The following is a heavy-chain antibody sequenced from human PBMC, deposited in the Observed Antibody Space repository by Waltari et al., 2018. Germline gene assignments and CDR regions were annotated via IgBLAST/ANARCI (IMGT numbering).Heavy chain of an antibody. V-gene: IGHV3-7*02. CDR2: IKRDASEK. Sequence: QLVESXGGLVQPGGSLRLSCXASGXCFSSSGMAWVRQAPGKGLEWVANIKRDASEKSYVXSVEXRXTISXXNAXNSLYLQXXXLRVXDTAVYYCAXDLMRVAGXLWGQGTLVTVSS. CDR3: AXDLMRVAGXL. CDR1: GXCFSSSG. J-gene: IGHJ4*02. D-gene: IGHD2-15*01.